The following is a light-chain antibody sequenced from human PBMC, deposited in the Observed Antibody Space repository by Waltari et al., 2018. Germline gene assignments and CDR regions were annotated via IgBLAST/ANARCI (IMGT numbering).Light chain of an antibody. CDR3: SSYTTSSTRV. Sequence: QSALTQPASMSGSPGQSITISCTGTSSDVGGYNYVSWYQKHPGKAPNVMIYDVSNRPSGVSNRFSGSKSGNTASLTISGLQAEDEADYYCSSYTTSSTRVFGTGTKVTVL. CDR2: DVS. CDR1: SSDVGGYNY. J-gene: IGLJ1*01. V-gene: IGLV2-14*03.